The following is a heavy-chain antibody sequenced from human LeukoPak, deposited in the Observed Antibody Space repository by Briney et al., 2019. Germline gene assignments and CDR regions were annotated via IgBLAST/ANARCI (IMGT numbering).Heavy chain of an antibody. Sequence: GGSLRLSCAASGFTFSSYWMSWVRQAPGKGLEWVANIKQDGSEKYYVDSVKGRFTISRDNAKNSLYLQMNSLRAEDTAVYYCARVNTKIVVVTNYYYYYYMDVWGKGTTVTVSS. CDR1: GFTFSSYW. D-gene: IGHD3-22*01. CDR2: IKQDGSEK. V-gene: IGHV3-7*01. J-gene: IGHJ6*03. CDR3: ARVNTKIVVVTNYYYYYYMDV.